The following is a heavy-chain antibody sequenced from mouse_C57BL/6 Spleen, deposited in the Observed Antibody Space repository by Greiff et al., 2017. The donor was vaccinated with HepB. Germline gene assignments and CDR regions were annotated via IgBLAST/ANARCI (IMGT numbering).Heavy chain of an antibody. CDR3: APSYYYGSSGAMDY. CDR1: GYTFTSYW. Sequence: VQLQQPGAELVKPGASVKLSCKASGYTFTSYWMHWVKQRPGQGLEWIGMIHPNSGSTNYNEKFKSKATLTVDKSSSTAYMQLSSLTSEDSAVYYCAPSYYYGSSGAMDYWGQGTSVTVSS. D-gene: IGHD1-1*01. J-gene: IGHJ4*01. CDR2: IHPNSGST. V-gene: IGHV1-64*01.